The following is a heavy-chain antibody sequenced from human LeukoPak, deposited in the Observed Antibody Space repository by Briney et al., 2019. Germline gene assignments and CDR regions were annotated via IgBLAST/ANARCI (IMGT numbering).Heavy chain of an antibody. CDR2: ISYDGSNK. D-gene: IGHD3-3*01. CDR3: ARASQTRSGYHDDY. CDR1: GFTFSSYA. V-gene: IGHV3-30-3*01. Sequence: GGSLRLSCAASGFTFSSYALQWVRQAPGKGLEWVAVISYDGSNKYYADSVKGRFTISRDNSMNTLYLQMNSLRAEDTAVYYCARASQTRSGYHDDYWGQGTLVTVSS. J-gene: IGHJ4*02.